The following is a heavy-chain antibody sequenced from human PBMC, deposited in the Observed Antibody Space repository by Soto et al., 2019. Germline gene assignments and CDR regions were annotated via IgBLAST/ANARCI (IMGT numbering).Heavy chain of an antibody. Sequence: GGSLRLSCAASGFTFSNYNMNWVRQAPRKGLEWLSYISSRSSTIYYADSVKGRFTISRDNAKNSLYLQMNSLRDEDTAVYYCARDCGKGYGMDVGGQGTTVTVSS. CDR3: ARDCGKGYGMDV. V-gene: IGHV3-48*02. CDR2: ISSRSSTI. CDR1: GFTFSNYN. J-gene: IGHJ6*02.